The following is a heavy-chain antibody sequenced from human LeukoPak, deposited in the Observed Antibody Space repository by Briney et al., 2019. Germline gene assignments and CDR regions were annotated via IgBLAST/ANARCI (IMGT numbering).Heavy chain of an antibody. Sequence: EASVKVSCKASGGTFSSYAISWVRQAPGQGLEWMGGIIPIFGTANYAQKFQGRVTITADESTSTAYMELSSLRSEDTAVYYCARGGDGYKFVPLYYFDYWGQGTLVTVSS. CDR3: ARGGDGYKFVPLYYFDY. D-gene: IGHD5-24*01. V-gene: IGHV1-69*13. CDR1: GGTFSSYA. J-gene: IGHJ4*02. CDR2: IIPIFGTA.